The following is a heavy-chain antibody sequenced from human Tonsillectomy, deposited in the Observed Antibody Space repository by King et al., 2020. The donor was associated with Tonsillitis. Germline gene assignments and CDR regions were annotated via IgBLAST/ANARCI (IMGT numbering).Heavy chain of an antibody. CDR3: ARDVGGYSYGLFNY. J-gene: IGHJ4*02. V-gene: IGHV1-2*02. Sequence: QLVQSGADVKKPGASVKVSCKASGFTFTGYYIHWVRQAPGQGLEWMGWINPNSGVTNYAQRFQGRVTMTRDTSISTAYMELRRLTSDDTAMFYCARDVGGYSYGLFNYWGQGTLVTVSS. D-gene: IGHD5-18*01. CDR1: GFTFTGYY. CDR2: INPNSGVT.